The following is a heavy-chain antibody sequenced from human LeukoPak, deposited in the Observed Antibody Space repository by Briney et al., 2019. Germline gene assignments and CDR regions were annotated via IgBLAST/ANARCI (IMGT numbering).Heavy chain of an antibody. CDR2: ISGSGGST. D-gene: IGHD5-18*01. CDR3: ESHNYGKAYFDY. Sequence: PGGSLRLSCAASGFTFDDYAMHWVRQAPGKGLEWVSAISGSGGSTYYADSVKGRFTISRDNSKNTLYLQMNSLRAEDTAVYYCESHNYGKAYFDYWGQGSLVTVSS. V-gene: IGHV3-23*01. CDR1: GFTFDDYA. J-gene: IGHJ4*02.